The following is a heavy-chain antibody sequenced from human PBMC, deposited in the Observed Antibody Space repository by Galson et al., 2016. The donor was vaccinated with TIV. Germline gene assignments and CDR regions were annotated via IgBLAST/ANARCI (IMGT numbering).Heavy chain of an antibody. J-gene: IGHJ3*01. V-gene: IGHV3-33*01. CDR1: GFSFGHYG. CDR2: IRYDDLTT. D-gene: IGHD1-1*01. CDR3: STDLLWKDVWDGFGF. Sequence: SLRLSCATSGFSFGHYGMHWVRQAPGKGLEWLAVIRYDDLTTFYADSVKDRFFISRDDSRSTLYLDITSLTIDDTALYYCSTDLLWKDVWDGFGFWGQGTMVTVS.